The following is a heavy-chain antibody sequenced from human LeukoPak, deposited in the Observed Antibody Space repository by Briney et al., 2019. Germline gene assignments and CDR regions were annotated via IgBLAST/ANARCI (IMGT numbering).Heavy chain of an antibody. Sequence: SETLSLTCSVSGDSISSNYWTWIRQSPGKGLEWIGSIYYSGTTDYNPSLKSRVTISSDTSKSQLSLRLSSVTAADTAVYYCARGPEIWGNSSWYLAFWGFRTYYYGMDVWGQGTTVTVSS. CDR3: ARGPEIWGNSSWYLAFWGFRTYYYGMDV. CDR1: GDSISSNY. D-gene: IGHD6-13*01. CDR2: IYYSGTT. V-gene: IGHV4-59*01. J-gene: IGHJ6*02.